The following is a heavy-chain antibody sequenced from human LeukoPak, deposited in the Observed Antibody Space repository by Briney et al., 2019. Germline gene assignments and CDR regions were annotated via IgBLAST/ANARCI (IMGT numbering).Heavy chain of an antibody. CDR2: ISSSSGYI. J-gene: IGHJ3*02. CDR3: ARDTDYDSRSI. CDR1: GYTFSIYS. Sequence: PGGSLRHSCAASGYTFSIYSMNWVRQAPGRGLEWVSSISSSSGYIYYADSVKGRFTISRDNAKNSLYLQMNSLRAEDTAVYYCARDTDYDSRSIWGQGTMVTVSS. D-gene: IGHD5-12*01. V-gene: IGHV3-21*01.